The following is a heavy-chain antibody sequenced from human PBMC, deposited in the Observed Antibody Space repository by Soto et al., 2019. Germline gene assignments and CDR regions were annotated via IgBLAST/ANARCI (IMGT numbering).Heavy chain of an antibody. Sequence: QVQLVQSEAEVKKPGASVKVSCKASGYTFSTYGFSWVRQAPGQGLEWMGWIGADNGDTNYAQNFQGRVTMTTDTSTTTSYLELRSLTSDDTAVYFCARDWKGAEGFDPWGQGTLVTVSS. V-gene: IGHV1-18*01. D-gene: IGHD1-1*01. CDR1: GYTFSTYG. CDR3: ARDWKGAEGFDP. J-gene: IGHJ5*02. CDR2: IGADNGDT.